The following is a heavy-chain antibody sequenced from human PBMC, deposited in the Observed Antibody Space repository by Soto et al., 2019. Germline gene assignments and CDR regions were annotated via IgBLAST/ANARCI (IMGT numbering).Heavy chain of an antibody. CDR1: GFTFSTYA. Sequence: GGSLRLSCAASGFTFSTYAMNWVRQAPGRGLEWVSAIGGGSLNIYYADSVKGRFTISRDNSKNTLYLQMNSLRAEDTAVYYCAKELHTSSGWSQVIYWGQGTLVTVSS. J-gene: IGHJ4*02. D-gene: IGHD6-19*01. CDR2: IGGGSLNI. CDR3: AKELHTSSGWSQVIY. V-gene: IGHV3-23*01.